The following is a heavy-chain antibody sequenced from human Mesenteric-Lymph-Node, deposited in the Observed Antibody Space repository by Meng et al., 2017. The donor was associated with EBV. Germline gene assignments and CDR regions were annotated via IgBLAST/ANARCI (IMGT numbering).Heavy chain of an antibody. CDR1: GYTFTDYY. J-gene: IGHJ4*02. D-gene: IGHD1-26*01. V-gene: IGHV1-2*06. CDR2: INPNSGGT. Sequence: QVQLVQSGAEVKTPGASVKVSCKASGYTFTDYYMHWVRQAPGQGLEWMGRINPNSGGTNYAQKFQGRVTMTRDTSASTAYMELSSLRSDDAAIYYCARGVGPTYGDYWGQGTLVTVSS. CDR3: ARGVGPTYGDY.